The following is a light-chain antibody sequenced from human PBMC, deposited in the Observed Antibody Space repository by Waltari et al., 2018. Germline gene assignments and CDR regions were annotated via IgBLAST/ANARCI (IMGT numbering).Light chain of an antibody. CDR2: RVS. Sequence: LVMTQTPLSLSVTPGQSAAISCTSSQRLLKSAGATHLFWYLQKPGQTPQLLIYRVSNRFSGVPDRFSGSGSGTDFTLRISRMEAEDVGVYYCVQSLELPYTFGQGTKLEI. CDR1: QRLLKSAGATH. J-gene: IGKJ2*01. V-gene: IGKV2D-29*01. CDR3: VQSLELPYT.